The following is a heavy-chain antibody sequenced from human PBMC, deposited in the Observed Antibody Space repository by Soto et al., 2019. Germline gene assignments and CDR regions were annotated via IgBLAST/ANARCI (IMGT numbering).Heavy chain of an antibody. CDR1: GGSISSSSYY. V-gene: IGHV4-39*01. J-gene: IGHJ6*02. Sequence: SETLSLTCTVSGGSISSSSYYWCWIRQPPGKGLEWIGSIYYSGSTYYNPSLKSRVTISVDTSKNQFSLKLSSVTAADTAVYYCARHNYGDWYYGMDVWGQGTTVTVSS. CDR2: IYYSGST. D-gene: IGHD4-17*01. CDR3: ARHNYGDWYYGMDV.